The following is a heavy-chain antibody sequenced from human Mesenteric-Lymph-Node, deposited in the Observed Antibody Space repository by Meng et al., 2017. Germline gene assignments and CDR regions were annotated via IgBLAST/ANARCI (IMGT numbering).Heavy chain of an antibody. CDR1: GFTFSSYG. J-gene: IGHJ4*02. Sequence: SLRLSCAASGFTFSSYGMHWVRQAPGKGLEWVAVIWYDGSNKYYADSVKGRFTISRDNSKNTLYLQMNSLRAEDTAVYYCARSYSGYDRGVDYWGQGTLVTVSS. CDR3: ARSYSGYDRGVDY. CDR2: IWYDGSNK. D-gene: IGHD5-12*01. V-gene: IGHV3-33*01.